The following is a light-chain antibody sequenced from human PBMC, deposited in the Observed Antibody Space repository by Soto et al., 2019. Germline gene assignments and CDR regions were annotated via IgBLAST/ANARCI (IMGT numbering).Light chain of an antibody. V-gene: IGKV1-5*01. J-gene: IGKJ1*01. CDR1: QSISSW. Sequence: DIQMTQSPSTLSASVGDRVTITCRASQSISSWLAWYQQKPGKAPKLLIYDASSLESGVPSRFSGSGSGTEFPLTISSLQPDDFATYYCQQYNSYSPETTFGQGTKVEIK. CDR3: QQYNSYSPETT. CDR2: DAS.